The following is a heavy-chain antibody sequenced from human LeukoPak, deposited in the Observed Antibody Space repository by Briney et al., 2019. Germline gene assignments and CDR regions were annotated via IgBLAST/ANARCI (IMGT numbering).Heavy chain of an antibody. CDR2: ISGSGGST. D-gene: IGHD3-10*01. Sequence: GGSLRLSCAASGFTFSSYGMSWVRQAPGKGLEWVSAISGSGGSTYYADSVKGRFTISRDNSKNTLYLQMNSLRAEDTAVYYCARDSSMLRGPLEIYYFDFWGQGTLVTVSS. J-gene: IGHJ4*02. V-gene: IGHV3-23*01. CDR1: GFTFSSYG. CDR3: ARDSSMLRGPLEIYYFDF.